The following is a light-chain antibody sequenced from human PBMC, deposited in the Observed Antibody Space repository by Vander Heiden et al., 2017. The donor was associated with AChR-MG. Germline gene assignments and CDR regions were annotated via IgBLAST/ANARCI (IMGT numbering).Light chain of an antibody. CDR1: HIASQN. J-gene: IGLJ2*01. Sequence: SYVLTEPPSGSVAPGRTATIACGGHHIASQNVHWYEQKLGQAPLLVVCDDSDRPSGIPERISGSNSGNAATLTVSRVEAGDEGDYYCQVWDSVSDPVVFGGGTKLSVL. CDR2: DDS. CDR3: QVWDSVSDPVV. V-gene: IGLV3-21*02.